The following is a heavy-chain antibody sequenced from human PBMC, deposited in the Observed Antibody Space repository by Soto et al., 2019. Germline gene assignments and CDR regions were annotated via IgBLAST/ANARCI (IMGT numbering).Heavy chain of an antibody. CDR1: GGTFSSYT. Sequence: QVQLVQSGAEVKKPGSSVKVSCKASGGTFSSYTISWVRQAPGQGLEWMERIIPILGIANYAQKFQGRVTITADKSTSTAYMELSSLRSEDTAVYYCASGMTTVTTKGFWGRGTLVTVSS. J-gene: IGHJ2*01. CDR2: IIPILGIA. V-gene: IGHV1-69*02. D-gene: IGHD4-17*01. CDR3: ASGMTTVTTKGF.